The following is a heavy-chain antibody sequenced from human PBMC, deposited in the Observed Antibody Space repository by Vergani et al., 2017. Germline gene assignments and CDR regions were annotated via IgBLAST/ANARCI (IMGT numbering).Heavy chain of an antibody. CDR3: ASLGFGELLHYYYYGMDV. CDR1: GYTFTSYD. V-gene: IGHV1-8*01. CDR2: MNPNSGNT. J-gene: IGHJ6*02. D-gene: IGHD3-10*01. Sequence: QVQLVQSGAEVKKPGASVKVSCKASGYTFTSYDINWVRQATGQGLEWMGWMNPNSGNTGYAQKFQGRVTMTRNTSISTAYMELSSLRSEDTAVYYCASLGFGELLHYYYYGMDVRGQGTTVTVSS.